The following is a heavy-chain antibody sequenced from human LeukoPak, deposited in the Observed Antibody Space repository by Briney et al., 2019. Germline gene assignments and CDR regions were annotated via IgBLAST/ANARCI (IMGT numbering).Heavy chain of an antibody. D-gene: IGHD1-26*01. Sequence: SETLSLTCTVSGGSISSSSYYWGWIRQPPGKGLEWIGSIYYSGSTYYNPSLKSRVTISVDTSKNQFSLKLSSVTAADTAVYYCAVLGATTAGFDYWGQGTLVTVSS. CDR1: GGSISSSSYY. CDR3: AVLGATTAGFDY. J-gene: IGHJ4*02. V-gene: IGHV4-39*07. CDR2: IYYSGST.